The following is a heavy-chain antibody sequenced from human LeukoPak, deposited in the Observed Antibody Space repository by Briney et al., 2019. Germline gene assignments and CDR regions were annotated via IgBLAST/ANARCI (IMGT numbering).Heavy chain of an antibody. CDR3: AKWAMMANGVDY. Sequence: GGSLRLSCAASGFTFSSYWMHWVRQAPGKGLVWVSRINSDGSSTSYADSVKGRFTISRDNSKNTLYLQMNSLRAEDTAVYYCAKWAMMANGVDYWGQGTLVTVSS. V-gene: IGHV3-74*01. D-gene: IGHD3-22*01. J-gene: IGHJ4*02. CDR2: INSDGSST. CDR1: GFTFSSYW.